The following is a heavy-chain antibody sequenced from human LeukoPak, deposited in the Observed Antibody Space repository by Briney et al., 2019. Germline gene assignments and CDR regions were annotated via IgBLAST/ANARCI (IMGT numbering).Heavy chain of an antibody. J-gene: IGHJ3*02. Sequence: SETLSLTCTVSGGSISSSSYYWGWIRQPPGKGLEWIGSIYYSGSTYYNPSLKSRVTISVDTSKNQFSLKLSSVTAADTAVYFCARHGVGEGAFDIWGQGTMVTVSS. V-gene: IGHV4-39*01. CDR2: IYYSGST. CDR1: GGSISSSSYY. CDR3: ARHGVGEGAFDI. D-gene: IGHD3-10*01.